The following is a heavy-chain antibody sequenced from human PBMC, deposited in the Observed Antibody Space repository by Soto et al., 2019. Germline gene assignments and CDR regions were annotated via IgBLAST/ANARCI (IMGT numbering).Heavy chain of an antibody. Sequence: EVQVVESGGGLIQPGGSLRLSCAASGFTVSSSFMSWVRQAPGKGLEWVSVIYSGGGTSYADSVKGRFTISRDISKNTVQLQMNSLRVDDTAVYYCAREQGPLGVWGQGTTVTVSS. CDR3: AREQGPLGV. V-gene: IGHV3-53*01. D-gene: IGHD7-27*01. J-gene: IGHJ6*02. CDR2: IYSGGGT. CDR1: GFTVSSSF.